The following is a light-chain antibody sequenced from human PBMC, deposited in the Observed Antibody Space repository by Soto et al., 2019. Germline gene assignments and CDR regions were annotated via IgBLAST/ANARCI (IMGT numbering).Light chain of an antibody. CDR3: SSYTSSSTLV. Sequence: QSVLTQPASVSGSPGQSITISCTGTSSDVGGYNYVSWYQQHPGKAPKLMISEVSNRPSGVSNRFSGSKSGNTASLTISGLQSEDEADYYCSSYTSSSTLVFGTGTKLTV. CDR1: SSDVGGYNY. J-gene: IGLJ1*01. CDR2: EVS. V-gene: IGLV2-14*01.